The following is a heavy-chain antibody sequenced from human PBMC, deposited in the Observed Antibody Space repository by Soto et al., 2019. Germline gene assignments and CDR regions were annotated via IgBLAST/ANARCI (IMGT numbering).Heavy chain of an antibody. Sequence: EVQLVESGGGLVQPGGSLRLSCAASGFSVSSNYVSWVRQAPGKGLEWVSVVYSVGSTYYADSVKGRFTSSRDSSKNTLYLQMSSLRAEDTAAYYCAGHSHKDYWGQGALVTVSS. V-gene: IGHV3-66*04. CDR3: AGHSHKDY. CDR2: VYSVGST. J-gene: IGHJ4*02. CDR1: GFSVSSNY.